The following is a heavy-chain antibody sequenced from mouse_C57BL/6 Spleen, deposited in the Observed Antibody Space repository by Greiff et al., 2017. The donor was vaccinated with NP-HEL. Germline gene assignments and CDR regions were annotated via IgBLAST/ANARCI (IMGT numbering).Heavy chain of an antibody. CDR1: GYTFTSYW. D-gene: IGHD1-1*01. CDR2: LDPNSGGT. V-gene: IGHV1-72*01. J-gene: IGHJ2*01. Sequence: QVQLQQPGAELVKPGASVKLSCKASGYTFTSYWMHWVKQRPGRGLEWIGRLDPNSGGTTYNEKFKSKATLTVDKPSSTAYMQLSSLTSEDSAVYYCARDYGSSYRDYYFDYWGQGTTLTVSS. CDR3: ARDYGSSYRDYYFDY.